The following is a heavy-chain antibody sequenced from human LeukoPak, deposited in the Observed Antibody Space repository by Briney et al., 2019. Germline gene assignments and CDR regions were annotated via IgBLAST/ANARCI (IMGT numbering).Heavy chain of an antibody. D-gene: IGHD4-11*01. CDR1: GGSISGYY. V-gene: IGHV4-59*01. J-gene: IGHJ4*02. CDR3: ARDRGNYPFDY. Sequence: PSETLSLTCTVSGGSISGYYWSWIRQPPGKGLEWIGYIYYSGSTNYNPSLKSRVTISVDTSKNQFSLKVSSVTAADTAVYFCARDRGNYPFDYWGQGTLVTVSS. CDR2: IYYSGST.